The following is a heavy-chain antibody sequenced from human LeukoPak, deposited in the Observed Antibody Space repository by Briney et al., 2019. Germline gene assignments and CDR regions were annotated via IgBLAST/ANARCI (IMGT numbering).Heavy chain of an antibody. J-gene: IGHJ5*02. CDR2: ISSSSSYI. Sequence: GGSLRLSCAASGLFFSSYSMNWVRQAPGKGLEWVSSISSSSSYIYYADSVKGRFTISRDNAKNSLYLQMNSLRAEDTAVYYCARAVGWFDPWGQGTLVTVSS. CDR1: GLFFSSYS. CDR3: ARAVGWFDP. V-gene: IGHV3-21*01.